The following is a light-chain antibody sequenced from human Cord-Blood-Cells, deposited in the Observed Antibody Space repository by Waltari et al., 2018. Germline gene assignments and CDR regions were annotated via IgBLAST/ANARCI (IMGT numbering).Light chain of an antibody. CDR1: SSDVGGYNY. CDR3: SSYTSSSTVV. Sequence: QSALTQPASVSGSPGQSITISCTVISSDVGGYNYLSWYQQHPGKAPKLMIYEVSNRPSGVSNRFSGSKSGNTASLTISGFQAEDEADYYCSSYTSSSTVVFGGGTKLTVL. V-gene: IGLV2-14*01. J-gene: IGLJ2*01. CDR2: EVS.